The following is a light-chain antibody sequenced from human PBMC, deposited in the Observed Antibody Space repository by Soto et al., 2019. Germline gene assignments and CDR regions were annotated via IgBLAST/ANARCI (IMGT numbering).Light chain of an antibody. V-gene: IGKV1-27*01. CDR3: QKYNGAPLT. J-gene: IGKJ4*01. Sequence: DIPMTQSPSSLSASVGDRVTITCRASQGISNNLAWYQQKPGKVPKLLIYAASTLHSGVPSRFSGSGSGTDFTLTISSLQPEDVATYYCQKYNGAPLTFGGGTKVEIK. CDR1: QGISNN. CDR2: AAS.